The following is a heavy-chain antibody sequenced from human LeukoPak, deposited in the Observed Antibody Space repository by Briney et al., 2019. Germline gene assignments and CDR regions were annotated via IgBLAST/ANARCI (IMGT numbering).Heavy chain of an antibody. CDR1: GGSISSYY. CDR2: IYYSGST. CDR3: ARAKSIAAAGPYYYYGMDV. V-gene: IGHV4-59*01. D-gene: IGHD6-13*01. Sequence: SETLSLTCTVSGGSISSYYWSWIRQPPGKGLEWIGYIYYSGSTNYNPSLKSRVTISVDTSKNQFSLKLSSVTAADTAVYYCARAKSIAAAGPYYYYGMDVWGQGTTVTVSS. J-gene: IGHJ6*02.